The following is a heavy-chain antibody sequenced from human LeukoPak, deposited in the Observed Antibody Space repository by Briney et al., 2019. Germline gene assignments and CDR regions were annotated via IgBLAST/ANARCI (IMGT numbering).Heavy chain of an antibody. Sequence: ASVKVSCKASGFTFTSSAMQWMRQARGQRLEWIGWIVVGSGNTNYAQKFQERVTITRDMSTSTAYMELSSLRSEDTAVYYCAAVRLRFLEWWDFYYLDVWGKGTTVTVSS. CDR1: GFTFTSSA. J-gene: IGHJ6*03. V-gene: IGHV1-58*02. CDR3: AAVRLRFLEWWDFYYLDV. D-gene: IGHD3-3*01. CDR2: IVVGSGNT.